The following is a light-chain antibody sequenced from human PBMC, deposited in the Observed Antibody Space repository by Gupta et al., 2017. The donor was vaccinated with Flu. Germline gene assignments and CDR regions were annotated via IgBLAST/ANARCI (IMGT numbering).Light chain of an antibody. J-gene: IGLJ3*02. CDR3: MIWHSSAWV. Sequence: QAVLTQPSSLSASPGAAASLTCTLRSGINVGTYRIYWYQQKPGSPPQYPRRFKSDSDKQQGSGVPGRFSGSKDASATAGILLIAGLQAEDEDYYYCMIWHSSAWVFGGGTKLTVL. CDR2: FKSDSDK. CDR1: SGINVGTYR. V-gene: IGLV5-45*03.